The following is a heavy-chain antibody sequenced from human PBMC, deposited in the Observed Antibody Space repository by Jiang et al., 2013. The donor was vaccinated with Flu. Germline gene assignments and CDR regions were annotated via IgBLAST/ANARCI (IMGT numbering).Heavy chain of an antibody. V-gene: IGHV3-7*03. J-gene: IGHJ4*02. CDR1: GFTFNGYW. CDR3: AKGVSLLDFDY. CDR2: IKGDGSEK. Sequence: QLLESGGGLVQPGGSLRLSCAASGFTFNGYWMSWVRQAPGRGLEWVAHIKGDGSEKYYVDSVKGRFTLSRDNAKNSLYLQMNSLRADDTAVYYCAKGVSLLDFDYGGQGTLVTVSS. D-gene: IGHD2-15*01.